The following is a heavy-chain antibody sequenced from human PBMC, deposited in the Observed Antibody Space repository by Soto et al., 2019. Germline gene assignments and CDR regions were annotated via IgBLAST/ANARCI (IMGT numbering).Heavy chain of an antibody. CDR2: SSSSATTT. CDR3: ARMTGYTLDY. V-gene: IGHV3-48*03. Sequence: SLRLSCAASGFTFSIYEMNWVRQAPGKGLEWVSYSSSSATTTFYADSVKGRFIISRDNAKNSLYLQMNSLRGDDTALYYCARMTGYTLDYWGQGTLVTVSS. J-gene: IGHJ4*02. D-gene: IGHD3-9*01. CDR1: GFTFSIYE.